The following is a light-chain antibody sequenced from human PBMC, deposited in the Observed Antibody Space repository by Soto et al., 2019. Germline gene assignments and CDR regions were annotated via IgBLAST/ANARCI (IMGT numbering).Light chain of an antibody. V-gene: IGLV1-40*01. CDR3: QSYDSSLRTYVV. CDR1: SSNIGAGYD. CDR2: GNS. Sequence: QPVLTQPPSVSGAPGQRVTISCTGSSSNIGAGYDVHWYQQLPGTAPKLLIYGNSNRPSGVPDRFSGSKSGTSASLAITGLQAEDEADYYCQSYDSSLRTYVVFGGGTKLTVL. J-gene: IGLJ2*01.